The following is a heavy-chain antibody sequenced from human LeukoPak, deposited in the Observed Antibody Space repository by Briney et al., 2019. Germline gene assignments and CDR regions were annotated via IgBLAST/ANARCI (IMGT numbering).Heavy chain of an antibody. CDR1: GHTFTSYY. J-gene: IGHJ4*02. D-gene: IGHD3-3*01. CDR3: ARGAGRYDFWSGYYYYFDY. CDR2: INPSGGST. V-gene: IGHV1-46*01. Sequence: ASVKVSCKASGHTFTSYYMHWVRQAPGQGLEWMGIINPSGGSTSYAQKFQGRVTMTRDTSTSTVYMELSSLRSEDTAVYYCARGAGRYDFWSGYYYYFDYWGQGTLVTVSS.